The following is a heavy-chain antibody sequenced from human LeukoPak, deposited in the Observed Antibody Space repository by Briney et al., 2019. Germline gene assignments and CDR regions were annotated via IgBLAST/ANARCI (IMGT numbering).Heavy chain of an antibody. CDR3: SRSLDY. CDR2: INQDGSVQ. Sequence: GGSLRLSCAASGFPFSAYWMDWVRQAPGKEMEWVANINQDGSVQYYAASVRGRFTISRDNAKNSLYLQMNILKAGDTAIYYCSRSLDYLGQGALVTVSS. J-gene: IGHJ4*02. V-gene: IGHV3-7*01. CDR1: GFPFSAYW.